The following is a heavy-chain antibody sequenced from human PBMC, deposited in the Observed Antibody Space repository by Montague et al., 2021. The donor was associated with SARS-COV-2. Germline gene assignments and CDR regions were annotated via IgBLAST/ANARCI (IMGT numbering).Heavy chain of an antibody. CDR3: AKDASMVRAVIVWYFDL. V-gene: IGHV3-23*03. J-gene: IGHJ2*01. CDR2: IFGSGSST. D-gene: IGHD3-10*01. Sequence: SLRLSCAASGFTFSHYAMSWVRQAPGKGLEWVSVIFGSGSSTYYADSVKGRFTISRDNSKNTLYLQINSLRAEDTAIYYCAKDASMVRAVIVWYFDLWGRGTPVTVSS. CDR1: GFTFSHYA.